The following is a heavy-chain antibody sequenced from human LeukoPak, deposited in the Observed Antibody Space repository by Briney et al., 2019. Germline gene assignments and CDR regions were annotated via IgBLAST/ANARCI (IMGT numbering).Heavy chain of an antibody. D-gene: IGHD3-10*01. Sequence: SETLSLTCTVSGASISNYYRSWIRQPAGKGLEWIGRIYVSGIINYNPPLKSRVTTSADTPENQLYLRLTSVTAADTAVYYCARASKFGDLYYWGQGTQVTVPS. CDR3: ARASKFGDLYY. V-gene: IGHV4-4*07. CDR1: GASISNYY. J-gene: IGHJ4*02. CDR2: IYVSGII.